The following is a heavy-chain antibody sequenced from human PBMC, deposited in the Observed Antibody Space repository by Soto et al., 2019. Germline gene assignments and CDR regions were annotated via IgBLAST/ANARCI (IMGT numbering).Heavy chain of an antibody. D-gene: IGHD3-3*01. CDR2: IYYSGST. V-gene: IGHV4-59*08. Sequence: SETLSLTCTVSGGSISSYYWSWIRQPPGKGLEWIGYIYYSGSTNYNPSLKSRVTISVDTSKNQFSLKLSSVTAADSAVYYCARSERFLEWLPYDYWGQGTLVTVSS. CDR3: ARSERFLEWLPYDY. J-gene: IGHJ4*02. CDR1: GGSISSYY.